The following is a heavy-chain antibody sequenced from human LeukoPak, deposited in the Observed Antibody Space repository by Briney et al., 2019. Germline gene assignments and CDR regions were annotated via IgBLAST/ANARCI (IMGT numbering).Heavy chain of an antibody. Sequence: PSETLSLTCGVYDGTFSHYYWTWIRQPPGKGLEWIGEINHSGSTNYNPSLRSPFTISVDASKSQFSLKLNSVTAADTAVYYCARRDYYYYYMDVWDEGTTVTVSS. V-gene: IGHV4-34*01. J-gene: IGHJ6*03. CDR3: ARRDYYYYYMDV. CDR1: DGTFSHYY. CDR2: INHSGST.